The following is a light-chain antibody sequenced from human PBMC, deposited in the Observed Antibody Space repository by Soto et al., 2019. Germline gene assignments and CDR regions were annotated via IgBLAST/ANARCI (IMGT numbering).Light chain of an antibody. V-gene: IGKV1-39*01. Sequence: DIQMTQSPYSLSAFVGDRVTITCRASQSIASYLNWYQQKPGKAPKFVXXAASTLQSGVPSRFSGSASGTDFTLXXSCLQSEDFATYYCQQYYSLPWTFGQGTKVDIK. CDR3: QQYYSLPWT. J-gene: IGKJ1*01. CDR1: QSIASY. CDR2: AAS.